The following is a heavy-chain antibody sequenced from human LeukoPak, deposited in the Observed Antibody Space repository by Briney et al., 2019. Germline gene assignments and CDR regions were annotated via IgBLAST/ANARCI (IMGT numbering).Heavy chain of an antibody. CDR1: GGSIISSSYY. D-gene: IGHD3-22*01. V-gene: IGHV4-39*01. J-gene: IGHJ4*02. Sequence: PSETLSLTCTVSGGSIISSSYYWGWIRQPPGKGLEWIGSIYYSGSTYYNPSLKSRVTISVDTSKNQFSLKLSSVTAADTAVYYCAREARGLWYDSSGYPFDYWGQGTLVTVSS. CDR3: AREARGLWYDSSGYPFDY. CDR2: IYYSGST.